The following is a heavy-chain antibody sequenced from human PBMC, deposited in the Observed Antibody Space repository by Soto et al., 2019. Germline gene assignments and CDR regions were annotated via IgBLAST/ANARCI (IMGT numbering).Heavy chain of an antibody. CDR3: ARDREFHCSGGSCYSGYYYGMGV. V-gene: IGHV4-31*03. CDR1: CGSISSGGYY. D-gene: IGHD2-15*01. CDR2: IDYSGST. J-gene: IGHJ6*02. Sequence: SETLSLTCTVSCGSISSGGYYWGWSRQHPGKGLEWIGYIDYSGSTYYNPSLKSRVTISVDTSKNQFSLKLSSVTAADTAVYYCARDREFHCSGGSCYSGYYYGMGVWGQGTTVTVSS.